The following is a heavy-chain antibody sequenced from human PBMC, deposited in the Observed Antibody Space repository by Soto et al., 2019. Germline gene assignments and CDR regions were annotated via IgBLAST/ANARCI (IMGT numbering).Heavy chain of an antibody. CDR1: GFTFSSYW. CDR3: ARDAAPYYYYGMDV. J-gene: IGHJ6*02. CDR2: IKQDGSEK. D-gene: IGHD2-15*01. Sequence: GGSLRLSCAASGFTFSSYWMSWVRQAPGKGLEWVANIKQDGSEKYYVDSVKGRFTISRDNAKNSLYLQMNSLGAEDTAVYYCARDAAPYYYYGMDVWGQGTTVTVSS. V-gene: IGHV3-7*03.